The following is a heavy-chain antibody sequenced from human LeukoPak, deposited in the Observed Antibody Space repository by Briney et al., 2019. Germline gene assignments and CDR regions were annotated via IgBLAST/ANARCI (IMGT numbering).Heavy chain of an antibody. CDR3: ARSVGYCSDGVCSVFDY. Sequence: GESLKISCKGSGYSFTKYWIGWVRQMPGKGLEWMGIIYPDDSDTRYSPSFQGQVTILADKSISTAYLQWSSLKASDTAMYYCARSVGYCSDGVCSVFDYWGQGTLVTVSS. CDR1: GYSFTKYW. V-gene: IGHV5-51*01. CDR2: IYPDDSDT. D-gene: IGHD2-8*01. J-gene: IGHJ4*02.